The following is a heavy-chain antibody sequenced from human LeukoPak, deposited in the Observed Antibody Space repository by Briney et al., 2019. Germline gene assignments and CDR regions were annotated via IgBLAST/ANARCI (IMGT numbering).Heavy chain of an antibody. CDR3: ARDDAGGSDCSSSTCNDGGY. CDR2: ISSSSSYI. Sequence: GGSLRLSCAASGFTFSSYSINGVRQAPGKGLEWVSSISSSSSYIYYADSVKGRFTISRDNAKNSMYLQMNSLRAEDTAVYYCARDDAGGSDCSSSTCNDGGYWGQGTLVTVSS. J-gene: IGHJ4*02. D-gene: IGHD2-2*01. V-gene: IGHV3-21*01. CDR1: GFTFSSYS.